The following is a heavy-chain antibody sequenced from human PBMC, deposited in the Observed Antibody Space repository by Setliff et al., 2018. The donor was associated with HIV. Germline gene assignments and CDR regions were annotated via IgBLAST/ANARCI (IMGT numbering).Heavy chain of an antibody. D-gene: IGHD3-22*01. CDR3: AVRTAVTVIVVYYFDY. CDR1: GGSFSGYY. Sequence: KTSETLSLTCTVYGGSFSGYYWSWIRQPPGMGLEWIGEINQSGNTNYNPSLKSRVTISVDTSKNQFSLKLSSVTAADTAVYYCAVRTAVTVIVVYYFDYWGQGTLVTVSS. J-gene: IGHJ4*02. CDR2: INQSGNT. V-gene: IGHV4-34*01.